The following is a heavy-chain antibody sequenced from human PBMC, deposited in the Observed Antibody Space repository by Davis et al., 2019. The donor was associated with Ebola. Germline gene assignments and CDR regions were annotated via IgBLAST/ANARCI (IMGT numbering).Heavy chain of an antibody. D-gene: IGHD2-2*03. V-gene: IGHV1-2*06. Sequence: ASVKVSCKASGYTFTGYYMHWVRQAPGQGLEWMGRINPNSGGTNYAQKFQGRVTMTRDTSISTAYMELSRLRSDDTAVYYCARDGSDYYGMDVWGKGTTVTVSS. CDR1: GYTFTGYY. CDR2: INPNSGGT. J-gene: IGHJ6*04. CDR3: ARDGSDYYGMDV.